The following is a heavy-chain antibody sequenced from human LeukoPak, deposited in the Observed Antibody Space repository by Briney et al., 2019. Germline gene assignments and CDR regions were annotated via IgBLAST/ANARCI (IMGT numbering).Heavy chain of an antibody. D-gene: IGHD2-21*01. J-gene: IGHJ1*01. V-gene: IGHV3-30*18. CDR2: ISYDGSNK. CDR3: AKDSPIPPGYFQH. Sequence: GGSLRLSCAASGFTFSSYGMHWVRQAPGKGLEWVAVISYDGSNKYYADSVKGRFTISRDNSKNTLYLRMNSLRAEDTAVYYCAKDSPIPPGYFQHWGQGTLVTVSS. CDR1: GFTFSSYG.